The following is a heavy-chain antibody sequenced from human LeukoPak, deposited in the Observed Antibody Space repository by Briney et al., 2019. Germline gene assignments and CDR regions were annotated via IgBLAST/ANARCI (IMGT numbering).Heavy chain of an antibody. Sequence: ASVKVSCKASGGTFSSYAISWVRQAPGQGLEWMGGIIPIFGTANYAQKFQGRVTITADESTSTAYMELSSLRSEDTAVYYCARVGGYCGGDCYYGDPAGGYFDYWGQGTLVTVSS. CDR1: GGTFSSYA. CDR3: ARVGGYCGGDCYYGDPAGGYFDY. V-gene: IGHV1-69*13. J-gene: IGHJ4*02. CDR2: IIPIFGTA. D-gene: IGHD2-21*02.